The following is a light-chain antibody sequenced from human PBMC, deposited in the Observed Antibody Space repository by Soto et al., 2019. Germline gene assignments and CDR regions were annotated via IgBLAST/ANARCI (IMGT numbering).Light chain of an antibody. V-gene: IGKV1-12*01. CDR3: LPSTSSPHT. CDR1: QYISSW. Sequence: DIQMTQSPSSVSASVGDRVTITCRASQYISSWLAWYQQKPGKAPQLLIYAASSLQSGVPSRFRGSGSGTYFPLPISTLQPEDFPTYYSLPSTSSPHTFAQGPKLELQ. J-gene: IGKJ2*01. CDR2: AAS.